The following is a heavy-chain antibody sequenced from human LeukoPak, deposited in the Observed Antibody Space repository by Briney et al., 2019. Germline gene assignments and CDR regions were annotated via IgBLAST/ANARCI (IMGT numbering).Heavy chain of an antibody. Sequence: TGGSLRLSCAASGFTFSSYAMSWVRQAPGKGLEWVSRINNDGSGTYYADSVKGRFTISRDNAKNTLYLQMNSLRAEDTAVYYCARDTMLGMGNPWGQGTLVTVSS. V-gene: IGHV3-74*01. D-gene: IGHD3-10*02. J-gene: IGHJ5*02. CDR2: INNDGSGT. CDR1: GFTFSSYA. CDR3: ARDTMLGMGNP.